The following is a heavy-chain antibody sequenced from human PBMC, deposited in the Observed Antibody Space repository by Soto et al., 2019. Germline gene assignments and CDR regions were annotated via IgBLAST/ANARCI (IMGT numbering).Heavy chain of an antibody. CDR2: VSKSDYT. Sequence: PGGSLRLSCAASGFTFNNYGINWVRQVPGKGLEWVSSVSKSDYTYYSDSVKGRFTISRDNAKNSVSLQMNTLRAEDTAVYYCAREDSIIIPAVSDFWGQGTTVTVSS. D-gene: IGHD2-2*01. CDR3: AREDSIIIPAVSDF. J-gene: IGHJ6*02. CDR1: GFTFNNYG. V-gene: IGHV3-21*01.